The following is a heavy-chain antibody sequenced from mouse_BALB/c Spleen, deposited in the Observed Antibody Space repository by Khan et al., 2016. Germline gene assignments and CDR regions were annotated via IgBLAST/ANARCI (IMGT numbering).Heavy chain of an antibody. D-gene: IGHD1-1*01. V-gene: IGHV3-2*02. CDR2: ISYCGDT. Sequence: EVQLQESGPGLVKPSQSLSLTCTVTGYSVTSDYAWNWIRQFPGNKLEWMGYISYCGDTTYNPSLKSRISITRYTSKNQFFLHLTSVTTEDTATYYCARSLYYYGFAYWGQGTLVTVSA. CDR3: ARSLYYYGFAY. J-gene: IGHJ3*01. CDR1: GYSVTSDYA.